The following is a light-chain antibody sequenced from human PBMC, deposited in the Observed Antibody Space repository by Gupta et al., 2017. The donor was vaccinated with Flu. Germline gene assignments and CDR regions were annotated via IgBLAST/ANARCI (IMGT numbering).Light chain of an antibody. CDR2: GAS. CDR3: EQYKNGHPGWRT. Sequence: EIVMTQSPATLSVSPGERATLSCRASQSVSSNLAWYQQKPGQAPRLLIYGASTRATGSTGRCSGSGSGKECTLTISSLHYEECEVYYCEQYKNGHPGWRTFGQGTKVEIK. CDR1: QSVSSN. J-gene: IGKJ1*01. V-gene: IGKV3-15*01.